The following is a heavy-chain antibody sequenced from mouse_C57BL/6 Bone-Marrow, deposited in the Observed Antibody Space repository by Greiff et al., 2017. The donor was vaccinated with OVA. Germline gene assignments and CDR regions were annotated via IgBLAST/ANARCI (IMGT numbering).Heavy chain of an antibody. V-gene: IGHV2-2*01. J-gene: IGHJ1*03. CDR2: IWSGGST. CDR3: ARNLRLRHWYFDV. D-gene: IGHD2-4*01. Sequence: VQRVESGPGLVQPSQSLSITCTVSGFSLTSYGVHWVRQSPGKGLEWLGVIWSGGSTDYNAAFISRLSISKDNSKSQVFFKMNSLQADDTAIYYCARNLRLRHWYFDVWGTGTTVTVSS. CDR1: GFSLTSYG.